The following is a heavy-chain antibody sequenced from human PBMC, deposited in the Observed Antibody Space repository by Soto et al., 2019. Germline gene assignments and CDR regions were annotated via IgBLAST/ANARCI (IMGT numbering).Heavy chain of an antibody. V-gene: IGHV6-1*01. D-gene: IGHD6-13*01. J-gene: IGHJ6*02. Sequence: SQTLSLTCAISGDSVSSNSAAWNWIRQSPSRGLEWLGRTYYRSKWYNDYAVSVKSRITINPDTSKNQFSLQLNSVTPEDTAVYYCARAKIGSLAAAFYYYGMGGWGQGTTVTVSS. CDR2: TYYRSKWYN. CDR3: ARAKIGSLAAAFYYYGMGG. CDR1: GDSVSSNSAA.